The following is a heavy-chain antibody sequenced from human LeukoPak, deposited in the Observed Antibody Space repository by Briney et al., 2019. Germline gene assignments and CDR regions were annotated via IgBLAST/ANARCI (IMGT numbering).Heavy chain of an antibody. CDR2: IYSGGST. J-gene: IGHJ4*02. Sequence: GGSLRLSCAASGFTVSSNDMSWVRQAPGKGLEWVSVIYSGGSTHYADSVKGRFTISRDNSENTLYLQMNSLRAEDTAVYYCARAGDLYCGGDCYTHFDYWGQGTLVTVSS. CDR1: GFTVSSND. V-gene: IGHV3-53*01. CDR3: ARAGDLYCGGDCYTHFDY. D-gene: IGHD2-21*02.